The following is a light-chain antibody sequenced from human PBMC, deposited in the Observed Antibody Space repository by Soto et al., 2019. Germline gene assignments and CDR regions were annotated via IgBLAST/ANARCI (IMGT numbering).Light chain of an antibody. J-gene: IGKJ5*01. CDR1: QSVTSTS. CDR3: QQYTGPPTT. V-gene: IGKV3-20*01. Sequence: EIVLTQSPGTLSLSPGERATLSCRASQSVTSTSLAWYQQKPGQAPRLLIYGASTRAAGIPDRFSGSGSGTDFTLTITRLEPEDSAVYFCQQYTGPPTTFGQGTRLEI. CDR2: GAS.